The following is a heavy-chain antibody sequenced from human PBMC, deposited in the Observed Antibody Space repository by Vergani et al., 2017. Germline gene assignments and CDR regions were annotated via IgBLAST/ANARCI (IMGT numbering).Heavy chain of an antibody. J-gene: IGHJ5*02. CDR3: ARGTGYYDSSGDNWFDP. D-gene: IGHD3-22*01. V-gene: IGHV1-69*01. CDR2: IIPIFGTA. Sequence: QVQLVQSGAEVKKPGSSVKVSCKASGGTFSSYAISWVRQAPGQGLEWMGGIIPIFGTANYAQKFQGRVTITADESTSTAYMELSSLRSEDTAVYYCARGTGYYDSSGDNWFDPWGQGTLVTVSS. CDR1: GGTFSSYA.